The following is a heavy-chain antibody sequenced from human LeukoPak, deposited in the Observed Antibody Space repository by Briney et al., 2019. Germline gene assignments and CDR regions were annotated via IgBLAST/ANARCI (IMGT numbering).Heavy chain of an antibody. CDR3: AKDRGRYYDSSGYYWGYYFDS. D-gene: IGHD3-22*01. V-gene: IGHV3-23*01. CDR2: ITGSGGST. Sequence: GGSLRLSCAASGFTFSNYAVNWVRQAPGKGLEWVSTITGSGGSTFYANSARRRFTISRDNSMDTLYLQMSSLRAEDTAVYYCAKDRGRYYDSSGYYWGYYFDSWGQGILVTVS. CDR1: GFTFSNYA. J-gene: IGHJ4*02.